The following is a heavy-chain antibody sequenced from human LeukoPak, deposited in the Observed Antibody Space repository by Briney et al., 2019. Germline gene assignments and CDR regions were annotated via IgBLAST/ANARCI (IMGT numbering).Heavy chain of an antibody. J-gene: IGHJ4*02. CDR3: AKAGRPQAVAGWIDY. V-gene: IGHV3-23*01. CDR2: MGGGGTT. D-gene: IGHD6-19*01. CDR1: GFTFNNYV. Sequence: PGGSLRLSCAASGFTFNNYVMSWVRQAPGKGLEWVSAMGGGGTTYYSDYVKGRFTISRDTSKNTLYLQMNSLRAEDTAIYYCAKAGRPQAVAGWIDYWGQGTLGTVSS.